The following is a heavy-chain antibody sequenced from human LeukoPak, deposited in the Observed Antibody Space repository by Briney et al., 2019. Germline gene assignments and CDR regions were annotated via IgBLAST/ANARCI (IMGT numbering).Heavy chain of an antibody. CDR3: ARGQRASHYDYVWGSYRAFDI. CDR1: GFTFSSYA. CDR2: VSSTGGST. Sequence: GGSLRLSCAASGFTFSSYAMNWVRQAPGKGLEWFSAVSSTGGSTYYADSVKGRFTISRDNSKNTLYLQMNSLRAEDTAVYYCARGQRASHYDYVWGSYRAFDIWGQGIMVTVSS. V-gene: IGHV3-23*01. J-gene: IGHJ3*02. D-gene: IGHD3-16*02.